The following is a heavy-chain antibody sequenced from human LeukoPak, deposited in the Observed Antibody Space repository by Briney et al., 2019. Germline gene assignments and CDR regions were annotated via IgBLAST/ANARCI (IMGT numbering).Heavy chain of an antibody. D-gene: IGHD6-13*01. CDR2: IYASGNT. V-gene: IGHV4-61*02. CDR3: ARGRGSSWYYFDS. J-gene: IGHJ4*02. CDR1: GGSISSSSYY. Sequence: SGTLSLTCTVSGGSISSSSYYWSWVRQPAGKGLEWIGRIYASGNTNYNPSLKGRVTMTVDTSENQFSLNLSSVTAADTAVYYCARGRGSSWYYFDSWGQGTLVTVSS.